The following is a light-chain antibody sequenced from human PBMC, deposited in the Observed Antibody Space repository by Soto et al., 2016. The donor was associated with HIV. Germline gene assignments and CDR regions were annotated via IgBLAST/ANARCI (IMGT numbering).Light chain of an antibody. Sequence: SYELTQPPSLSVAPGKTARITCGGDHIERKDVHWYQQRLGQAPVLVVYADNDRAPGIPERFSGSNSGNSATLTISRVEAGDEADYFCQVWDSSTNHVVFGGGTKLTVL. J-gene: IGLJ2*01. CDR1: HIERKD. CDR2: ADN. V-gene: IGLV3-21*03. CDR3: QVWDSSTNHVV.